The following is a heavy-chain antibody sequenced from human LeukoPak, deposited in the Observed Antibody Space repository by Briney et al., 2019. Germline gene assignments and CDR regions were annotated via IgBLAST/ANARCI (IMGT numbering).Heavy chain of an antibody. CDR2: IYYSGST. V-gene: IGHV4-31*03. Sequence: SETLSLTCTVSGGSISSGGYYWSWIRQHPGKGLGWIGYIYYSGSTYYNPSLKSRVTISVDTSKNQFSLKLSSVTAADTAVYYCARDLEPPRGWFDPWGQGTLVTVSS. CDR3: ARDLEPPRGWFDP. D-gene: IGHD1-14*01. CDR1: GGSISSGGYY. J-gene: IGHJ5*02.